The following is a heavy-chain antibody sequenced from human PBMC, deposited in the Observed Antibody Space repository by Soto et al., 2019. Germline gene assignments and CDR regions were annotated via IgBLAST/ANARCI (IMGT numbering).Heavy chain of an antibody. CDR1: GDSINSGDFF. CDR2: IYHTGHT. D-gene: IGHD1-26*01. CDR3: ARERARERNRPFQP. V-gene: IGHV4-30-4*01. J-gene: IGHJ1*01. Sequence: ASETLSLTCAVSGDSINSGDFFWSWIRQPPGGGLEWIGSIYHTGHTYYTPSLKSRVAIRVDTTRNQFYLKMLSVTAADTAVYFCARERARERNRPFQPWGQGTLVTVSS.